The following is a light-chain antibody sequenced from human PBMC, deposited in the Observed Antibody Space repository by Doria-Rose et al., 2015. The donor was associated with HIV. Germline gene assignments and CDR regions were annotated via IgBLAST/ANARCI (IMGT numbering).Light chain of an antibody. Sequence: EIVLTQSPGTLSLSPGERATLSCRASQRVKSSYLAWYQQKLGQAPSLLIYDASTRATGIPDRFSGSGSGTDFTLTISRLEPEDVAVYYCQQYGTSRGTFGQGTRLEI. CDR2: DAS. V-gene: IGKV3-20*01. J-gene: IGKJ5*01. CDR3: QQYGTSRGT. CDR1: QRVKSSY.